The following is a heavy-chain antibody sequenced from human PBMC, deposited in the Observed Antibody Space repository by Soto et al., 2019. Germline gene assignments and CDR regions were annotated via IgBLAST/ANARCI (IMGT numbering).Heavy chain of an antibody. CDR1: GASVTSSHY. Sequence: QLQLQESGPGLVKSSETLSLTCSVSGASVTSSHYWGWIRQPPGKGLEWIGGVSYSGGASYSPSFNSRITLFVDTSNNQFSLRVRSVTATDTAVYFCARHYNTGAFFDYWGQGKVVTVSS. CDR3: ARHYNTGAFFDY. D-gene: IGHD1-20*01. J-gene: IGHJ4*02. V-gene: IGHV4-39*01. CDR2: VSYSGGA.